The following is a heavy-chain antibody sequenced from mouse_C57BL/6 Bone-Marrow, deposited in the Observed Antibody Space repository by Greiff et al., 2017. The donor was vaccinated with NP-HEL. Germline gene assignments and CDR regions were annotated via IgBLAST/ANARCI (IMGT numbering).Heavy chain of an antibody. CDR3: ARRYGSSLHFDY. D-gene: IGHD1-1*01. J-gene: IGHJ2*01. CDR2: INPKYSTT. CDR1: GYSFTDYN. Sequence: VQLQQSGPELVKPGASVKISCKASGYSFTDYNMNWVKQSTGKSLEWIGVINPKYSTTSYNQKFKGKATLTVDQSSSTAYMQLNSLTSADAAVYYCARRYGSSLHFDYWGQGTPLTVSS. V-gene: IGHV1-39*01.